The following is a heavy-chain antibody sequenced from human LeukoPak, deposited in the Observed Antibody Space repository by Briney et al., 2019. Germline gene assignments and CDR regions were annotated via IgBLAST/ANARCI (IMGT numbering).Heavy chain of an antibody. J-gene: IGHJ3*02. Sequence: GGSLRLSCEASGFIFKNYGIHWVRQAPGKGLEWLAFVRYGGTNEYYADSVKGRFTISRDNSKSSLYLQMNSLKNEDTALYYCAKSRAPSADPDAFDIWGQGTMVTVSS. CDR2: VRYGGTNE. V-gene: IGHV3-30*02. D-gene: IGHD3-10*01. CDR1: GFIFKNYG. CDR3: AKSRAPSADPDAFDI.